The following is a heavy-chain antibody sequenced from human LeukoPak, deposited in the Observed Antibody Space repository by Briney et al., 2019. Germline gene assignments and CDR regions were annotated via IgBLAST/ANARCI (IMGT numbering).Heavy chain of an antibody. D-gene: IGHD6-13*01. CDR2: ISSSGSTI. CDR3: ASQPPPSRWSAAGTSY. J-gene: IGHJ4*02. V-gene: IGHV3-48*03. CDR1: GFTFSSYE. Sequence: GGSLRLSCAASGFTFSSYEMNWVRQAPGKGLEWVSYISSSGSTIYYADSVKGRFTISRDNAKNSLYLQMNSLRAEDTAVYYCASQPPPSRWSAAGTSYRGQGTLVTVSS.